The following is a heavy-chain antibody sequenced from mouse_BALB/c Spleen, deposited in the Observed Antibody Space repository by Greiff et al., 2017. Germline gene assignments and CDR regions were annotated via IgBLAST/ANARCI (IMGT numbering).Heavy chain of an antibody. Sequence: VQLQQSGTVLARPGASVKMSCKASGYTFTSYWMHWVKQRPGQGLEWIVAIYPGNSDTSYNQKFKGKAKLTAVTSTSTAYMELSSLTNEDSAVYYCTLTGTRWYFDVWGAGTTVTVSS. CDR2: IYPGNSDT. D-gene: IGHD4-1*01. CDR3: TLTGTRWYFDV. V-gene: IGHV1-5*01. CDR1: GYTFTSYW. J-gene: IGHJ1*01.